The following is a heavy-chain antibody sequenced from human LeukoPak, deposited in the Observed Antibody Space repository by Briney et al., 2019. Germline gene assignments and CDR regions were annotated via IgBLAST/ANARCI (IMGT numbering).Heavy chain of an antibody. J-gene: IGHJ5*02. CDR3: ARVPAAYYDFWSGYP. CDR2: IYTSGST. D-gene: IGHD3-3*01. Sequence: KPSETLSLTCTVSGGSISSGSYYWSWIRQPAGKGLEWIGRIYTSGSTNYNPSLKSRVTISVDTSKNQFSLKLSSVTAADTAVYYCARVPAAYYDFWSGYPWGQGTLVTVSS. CDR1: GGSISSGSYY. V-gene: IGHV4-61*02.